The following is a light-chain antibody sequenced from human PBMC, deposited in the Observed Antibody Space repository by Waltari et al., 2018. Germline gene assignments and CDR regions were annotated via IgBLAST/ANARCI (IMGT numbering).Light chain of an antibody. Sequence: QSVLTQPPSVSGAPGQRVTISCTGSNSNIGAGYDVHWYQQLPGTAPKLLIFRKSHWPAGVPDLFSGSRSGTSASLAITGLQADDEAIYYCQSYDNTLGVVFGGGPKVTVL. V-gene: IGLV1-40*01. CDR2: RKS. CDR3: QSYDNTLGVV. J-gene: IGLJ2*01. CDR1: NSNIGAGYD.